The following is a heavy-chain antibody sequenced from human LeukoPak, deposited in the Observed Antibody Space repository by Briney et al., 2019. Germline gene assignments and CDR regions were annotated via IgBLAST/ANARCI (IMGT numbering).Heavy chain of an antibody. CDR3: ARVDGSCSGGSCPSGNWFDP. D-gene: IGHD2-15*01. V-gene: IGHV4-34*01. CDR1: GGSFSGYY. Sequence: SETLSLTCAVYGGSFSGYYWSWIRQPPGKGLEWIGEINHSGSTNYNPSLKSRVIISVDTSKNQFSLKLNSLPAADTAVYYCARVDGSCSGGSCPSGNWFDPWGQGTLVTVSS. CDR2: INHSGST. J-gene: IGHJ5*02.